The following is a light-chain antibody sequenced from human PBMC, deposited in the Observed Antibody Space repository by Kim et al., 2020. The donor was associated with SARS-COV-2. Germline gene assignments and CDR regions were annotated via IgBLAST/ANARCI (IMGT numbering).Light chain of an antibody. Sequence: PGERATLSCRASQSVSSYLAWYQQKPGQAPRLLIYDASNRATGIPARFSGCGSGTDFTLTISSLEPEDFAVYYCQQRSNWPTFGGGTKVDIK. V-gene: IGKV3-11*01. CDR1: QSVSSY. J-gene: IGKJ4*01. CDR2: DAS. CDR3: QQRSNWPT.